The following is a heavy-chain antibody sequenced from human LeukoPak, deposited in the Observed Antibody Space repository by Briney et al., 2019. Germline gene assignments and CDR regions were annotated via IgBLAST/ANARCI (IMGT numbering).Heavy chain of an antibody. D-gene: IGHD6-6*01. V-gene: IGHV5-51*01. J-gene: IGHJ5*02. Sequence: GESLKISCKGSGYSFATHWIGWVRQMPGRGLEWMGSFIRGGSDSRYCPSFVGQVTISIYKSTTTAYLQWSSLKASDTAMYYCARPTSSSVDPWGQGTLVTVSS. CDR3: ARPTSSSVDP. CDR2: FIRGGSDS. CDR1: GYSFATHW.